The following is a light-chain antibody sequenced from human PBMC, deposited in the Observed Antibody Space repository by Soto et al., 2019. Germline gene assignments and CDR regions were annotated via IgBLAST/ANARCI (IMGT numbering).Light chain of an antibody. CDR2: DVT. Sequence: QSALAQPASVFGSPGQSITISCTGTHNDVGHENFVSWYQQHPDKVPKLIIYDVTRRASGVSSRFSASKSGNTAYLAISGLQADDEADYYCCSYRSDLPRFYVFGTGTKVTVL. V-gene: IGLV2-14*03. CDR1: HNDVGHENF. J-gene: IGLJ1*01. CDR3: CSYRSDLPRFYV.